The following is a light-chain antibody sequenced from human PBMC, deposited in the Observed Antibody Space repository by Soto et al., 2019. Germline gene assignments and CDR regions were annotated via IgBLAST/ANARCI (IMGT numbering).Light chain of an antibody. CDR1: QSIISY. V-gene: IGKV3-20*01. CDR3: QQYGSSPLT. J-gene: IGKJ1*01. Sequence: TQSPSTLCSCVLHLVTITCLASQSIISYLAFYQQKPGQAPRLLIYGASSRATGIPDRFSGSGSGTDFTLTISRLEPEDFAAYYCQQYGSSPLTFGQGTKVDIK. CDR2: GAS.